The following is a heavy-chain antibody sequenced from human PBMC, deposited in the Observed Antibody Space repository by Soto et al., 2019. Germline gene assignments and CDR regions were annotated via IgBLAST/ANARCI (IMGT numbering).Heavy chain of an antibody. D-gene: IGHD3-10*01. CDR3: AHSRNLITEDAQVGDFDY. Sequence: QITLKESGPTQVKPTQTLTLTCSFSGFSLNTDGEGVGWVRQPPGEALEWLALIYWDDDERYSPSLKTRLTTTKYPSKNQVVLRMTNMDPVDTATYYCAHSRNLITEDAQVGDFDYWGQGTLVTVSS. CDR1: GFSLNTDGEG. CDR2: IYWDDDE. J-gene: IGHJ4*02. V-gene: IGHV2-5*02.